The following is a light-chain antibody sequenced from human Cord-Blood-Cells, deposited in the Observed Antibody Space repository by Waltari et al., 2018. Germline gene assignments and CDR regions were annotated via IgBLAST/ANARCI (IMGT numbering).Light chain of an antibody. CDR2: GAS. Sequence: EIVLTQSPGNLSLSPGERATLSCSASQSVSSSYSAWYQQKPGQAPRLLIYGASSRATGLPDRFSGSGSGTDFTLTISRLEPEDFAVYYCQQYGSSPPDTFGQGTKLEIK. CDR3: QQYGSSPPDT. J-gene: IGKJ2*01. CDR1: QSVSSSY. V-gene: IGKV3-20*01.